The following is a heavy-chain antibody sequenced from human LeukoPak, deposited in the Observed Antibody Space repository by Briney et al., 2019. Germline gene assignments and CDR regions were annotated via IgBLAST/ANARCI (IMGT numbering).Heavy chain of an antibody. CDR3: ARAGALDSQQDV. J-gene: IGHJ6*02. V-gene: IGHV1-2*02. CDR2: INPNSGGT. CDR1: GYTFTGYY. Sequence: ASVTVSCMASGYTFTGYYMHWVRQAAGEGREWMGWINPNSGGTNYAQKFHGSVTMTRDTSISTAYMQLSRLTADDTAVYYCARAGALDSQQDVWGQGTTVTASS. D-gene: IGHD3-9*01.